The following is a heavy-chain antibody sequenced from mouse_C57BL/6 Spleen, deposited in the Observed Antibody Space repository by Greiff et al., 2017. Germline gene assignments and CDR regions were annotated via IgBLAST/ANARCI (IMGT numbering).Heavy chain of an antibody. J-gene: IGHJ3*01. CDR3: ARLGGNYRFAY. CDR2: INPNNGGT. CDR1: GYTFTDYN. D-gene: IGHD2-1*01. V-gene: IGHV1-18*01. Sequence: VQLKQSGPELVKPGASVKIPCKASGYTFTDYNMDWVKQSHGKSLEWIGDINPNNGGTIYNQKFKGKATLTVDKSSSTAYMELRSLTSEDTAVYYCARLGGNYRFAYWGQGTLVTVSA.